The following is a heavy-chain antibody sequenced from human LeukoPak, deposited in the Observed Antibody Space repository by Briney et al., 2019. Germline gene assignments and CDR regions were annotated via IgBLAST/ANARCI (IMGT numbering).Heavy chain of an antibody. CDR2: ISGSGGST. CDR1: GFTFSSYA. J-gene: IGHJ6*04. D-gene: IGHD3-10*01. Sequence: GGSLRLSCAASGFTFSSYAMSWVRQAPGEGLEWVSAISGSGGSTYYADSVKGRFTISRDNSKNTLYLQMNSLRAEDTAVYYCAKEIYGSGSDNYYYYYGMDVWGKGTTVTVSS. CDR3: AKEIYGSGSDNYYYYYGMDV. V-gene: IGHV3-23*01.